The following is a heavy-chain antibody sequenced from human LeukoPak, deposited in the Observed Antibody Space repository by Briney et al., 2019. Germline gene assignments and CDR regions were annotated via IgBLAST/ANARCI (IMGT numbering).Heavy chain of an antibody. J-gene: IGHJ4*02. D-gene: IGHD3-22*01. Sequence: ASVKVSCKASGYTFTSYDINWVRQATGQGLEWMGWMNPNSGNTVYAQKFQGRVTMTRNTSISTAYMDLSSLRSEDTAVHYCARGYIYSRGYYFDYWGRGTLVTVSS. V-gene: IGHV1-8*01. CDR1: GYTFTSYD. CDR3: ARGYIYSRGYYFDY. CDR2: MNPNSGNT.